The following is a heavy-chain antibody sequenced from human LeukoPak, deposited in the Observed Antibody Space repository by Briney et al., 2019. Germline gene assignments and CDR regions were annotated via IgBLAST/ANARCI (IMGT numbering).Heavy chain of an antibody. CDR2: ISSSGSTI. D-gene: IGHD6-19*01. V-gene: IGHV3-11*01. Sequence: GGSLRLSCAASGFTFSDYYMSWIRQAPGKGLEWVSYISSSGSTIYYADSVKGRFTISRDNAKNSLHLQMNSLRAEDTAVYYCARALSFIAVAVYYFDYWGQGTLVTVSS. CDR3: ARALSFIAVAVYYFDY. J-gene: IGHJ4*02. CDR1: GFTFSDYY.